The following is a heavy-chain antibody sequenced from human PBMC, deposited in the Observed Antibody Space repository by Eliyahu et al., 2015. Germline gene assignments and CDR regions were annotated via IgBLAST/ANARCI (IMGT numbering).Heavy chain of an antibody. J-gene: IGHJ4*02. CDR1: GFXFSSYW. D-gene: IGHD3-22*01. Sequence: EVQLVESGGGLVQPGGSLXXSCXASGFXFSSYWMSWVRQAPGKGLEWVANIKQDGSEKYYVDSVKGRFTISRDNAKNSLYLQMNSLRAEDTAVYYCARDRYYYDSSGYYYWGQGTLVTVSS. CDR3: ARDRYYYDSSGYYY. CDR2: IKQDGSEK. V-gene: IGHV3-7*03.